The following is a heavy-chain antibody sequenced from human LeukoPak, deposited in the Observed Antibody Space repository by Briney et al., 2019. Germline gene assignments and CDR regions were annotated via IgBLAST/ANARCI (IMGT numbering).Heavy chain of an antibody. J-gene: IGHJ6*03. CDR2: IYYSGST. CDR3: ARLRLRYFDWLPFDYYMDV. V-gene: IGHV4-59*08. CDR1: GGSISSYY. D-gene: IGHD3-9*01. Sequence: SETLSLTCTVSGGSISSYYWSWIRQPPGKGLEWIGYIYYSGSTNYNPSLKSRVTISVETSKNQFSLKLSSVTAADTAVYYCARLRLRYFDWLPFDYYMDVWGKGTTVTVSS.